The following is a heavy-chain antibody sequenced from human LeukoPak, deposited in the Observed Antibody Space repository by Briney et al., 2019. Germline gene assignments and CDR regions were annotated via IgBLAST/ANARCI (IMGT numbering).Heavy chain of an antibody. CDR2: ISAYNGNT. J-gene: IGHJ4*02. D-gene: IGHD3-22*01. V-gene: IGHV1-18*01. Sequence: ASVKVSCKASGYTFTSYGISWGRQAPGQGLEWMGWISAYNGNTNYAQKLQGRVTMTTDTSTSTAYMELRSLRSDDTAVYYCARPLGSYDSSGYYCDWGQGTLVTVSS. CDR1: GYTFTSYG. CDR3: ARPLGSYDSSGYYCD.